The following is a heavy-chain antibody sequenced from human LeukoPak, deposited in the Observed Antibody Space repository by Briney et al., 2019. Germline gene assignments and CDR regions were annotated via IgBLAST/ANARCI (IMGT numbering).Heavy chain of an antibody. J-gene: IGHJ4*02. CDR1: GFIFSNYG. Sequence: GGSLRLSCAASGFIFSNYGMHWVRQAPGKGLEWVAIISYDGNDKYYADSVKGRFTISKDDSNNTLYLQMNSLRAEDTAVYYCAREFGHNRWYFDYWGQGALVTVSS. D-gene: IGHD5-24*01. CDR2: ISYDGNDK. V-gene: IGHV3-30*03. CDR3: AREFGHNRWYFDY.